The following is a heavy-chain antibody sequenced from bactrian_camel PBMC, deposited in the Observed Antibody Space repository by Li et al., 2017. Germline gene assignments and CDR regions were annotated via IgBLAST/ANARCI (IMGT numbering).Heavy chain of an antibody. V-gene: IGHV3S1*01. CDR1: GFRFGGYW. J-gene: IGHJ6*01. CDR2: IWTGDGST. CDR3: AKGFGSDCYSGSLCPLRGHFGY. Sequence: HVQLVESGGGLAQPEGSLRLSCVASGFRFGGYWMSWVRQAPGKGLEWVSSIWTGDGSTNSADSVKGRFTVPRDNTKNMLYLQMNSLKSEDTALYYCAKGFGSDCYSGSLCPLRGHFGYWGQGTQVTVS. D-gene: IGHD3*01.